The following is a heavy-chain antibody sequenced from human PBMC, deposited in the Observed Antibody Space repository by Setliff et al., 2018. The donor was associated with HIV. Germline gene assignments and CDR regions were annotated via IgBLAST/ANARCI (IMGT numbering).Heavy chain of an antibody. CDR3: ARGASKELDY. Sequence: SETLSLTCAVYGGSFSGYYWSWIRQPPGKGLEWIGEINHSGGTNYNPSLKSRVTISVDTSKNQFSLKLSSVTAADTAVYYCARGASKELDYWGPGTLVTVSS. CDR2: INHSGGT. V-gene: IGHV4-34*01. CDR1: GGSFSGYY. D-gene: IGHD1-1*01. J-gene: IGHJ4*02.